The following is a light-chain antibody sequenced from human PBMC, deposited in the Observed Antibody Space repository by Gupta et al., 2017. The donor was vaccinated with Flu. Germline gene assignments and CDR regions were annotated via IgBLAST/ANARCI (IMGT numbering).Light chain of an antibody. Sequence: EIVLTQSPATLSLSPGERATLSCRASQSVSSYLAWYQQKPGQAPRLLIYDASNRATGIPARFSGSGSGTDVTLTISSLEPEDFAVYYCQQRSNWPPRYSFGQGTKLEIK. CDR2: DAS. CDR3: QQRSNWPPRYS. CDR1: QSVSSY. V-gene: IGKV3-11*01. J-gene: IGKJ2*03.